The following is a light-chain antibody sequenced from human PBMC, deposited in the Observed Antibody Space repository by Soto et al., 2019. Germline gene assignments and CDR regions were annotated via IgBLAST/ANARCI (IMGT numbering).Light chain of an antibody. V-gene: IGKV1-39*01. J-gene: IGKJ1*01. Sequence: DIQMTQSPSSLSASVGDRVTITCRASQSISSYLNWYQQKPGKAPKLLIYAASSLQSGVPSRFSGSGSGTDFTLTISSLQPADFAPYYCQQSYSTPPWTFGQGTKVDIK. CDR1: QSISSY. CDR2: AAS. CDR3: QQSYSTPPWT.